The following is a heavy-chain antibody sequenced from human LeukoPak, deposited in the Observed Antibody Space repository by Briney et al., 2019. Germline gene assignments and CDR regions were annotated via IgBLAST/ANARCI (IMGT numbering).Heavy chain of an antibody. CDR2: INPNSGGT. D-gene: IGHD4-17*01. J-gene: IGHJ3*02. CDR3: ARDATVTTFTFDI. CDR1: GYTFTGYY. V-gene: IGHV1-2*02. Sequence: ASVKVSCKASGYTFTGYYMHWVRQAPGQGLEWMGWINPNSGGTNYAQKFQGRVTMTRDTSISTAHMELSRLRSDDTAVYYCARDATVTTFTFDIWGQGTMVTVSS.